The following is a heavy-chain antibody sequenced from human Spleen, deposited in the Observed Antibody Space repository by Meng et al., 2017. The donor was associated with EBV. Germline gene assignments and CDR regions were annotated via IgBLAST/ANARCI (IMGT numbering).Heavy chain of an antibody. CDR3: ASESGRGYTPDY. CDR2: LIPMLGAP. CDR1: GGTFDSDA. J-gene: IGHJ4*02. V-gene: IGHV1-69*06. D-gene: IGHD3-10*01. Sequence: QVQLVQSGAEVKTSGSSVTVSCKTSGGTFDSDAISWVRQAPGQGLGWMGGLIPMLGAPNLAQKFQDRVTIIADKSTSTHYMELSSLRSDDTAVYYCASESGRGYTPDYWGRGTLVTVSS.